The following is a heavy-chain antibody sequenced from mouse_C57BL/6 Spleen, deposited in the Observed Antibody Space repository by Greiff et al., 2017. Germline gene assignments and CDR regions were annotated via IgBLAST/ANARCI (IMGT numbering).Heavy chain of an antibody. CDR2: IRNKANGYTT. D-gene: IGHD2-14*01. J-gene: IGHJ4*01. V-gene: IGHV7-3*01. CDR3: ARYEVRGAMDY. Sequence: EVQLQESGGGLVQPGGSLSLSCAASGFTFTDYYMSWVRQPPGKALEWLGFIRNKANGYTTEYSASVKGRFTISRDNSQSILYLQMNALRAEDSATYYCARYEVRGAMDYWGQGTSVTVSS. CDR1: GFTFTDYY.